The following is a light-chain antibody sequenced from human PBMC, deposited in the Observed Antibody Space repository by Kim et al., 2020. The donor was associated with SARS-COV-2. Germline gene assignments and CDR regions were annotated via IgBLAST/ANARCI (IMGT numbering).Light chain of an antibody. Sequence: QSALTQPRSVSGSPGQSVTISCTGTSSDVGGYNYVSWYQQFPGNAPRLMIYDVNKRPSGVPDRFSASKSGNTASLTISGLQVDDEADYYCCSYAGGYTQVAFGGGTQLTVL. CDR1: SSDVGGYNY. CDR2: DVN. V-gene: IGLV2-11*01. J-gene: IGLJ2*01. CDR3: CSYAGGYTQVA.